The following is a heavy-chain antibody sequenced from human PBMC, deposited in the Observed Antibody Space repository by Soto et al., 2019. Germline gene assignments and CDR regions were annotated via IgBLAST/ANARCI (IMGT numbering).Heavy chain of an antibody. J-gene: IGHJ4*02. CDR1: GFTFSGYG. CDR3: AREWSVANPGY. D-gene: IGHD5-12*01. Sequence: PGGSLRLSCEASGFTFSGYGMHWVRQAPGKGLEWVAVISYYGTNEYYEDSVKGRFTISRDNSKNTLYLQMNSLRPEDTAVHYCAREWSVANPGYWGQGTQVTVSS. CDR2: ISYYGTNE. V-gene: IGHV3-30*03.